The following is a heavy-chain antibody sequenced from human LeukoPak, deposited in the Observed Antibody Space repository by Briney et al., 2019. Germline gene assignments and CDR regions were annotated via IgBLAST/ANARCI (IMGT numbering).Heavy chain of an antibody. V-gene: IGHV3-33*08. CDR2: IWYDGSNK. CDR1: GFTVSSYG. D-gene: IGHD3-22*01. J-gene: IGHJ4*02. CDR3: ARVTYSSGYYFDY. Sequence: GGFLRLSCAASGFTVSSYGMHWVRQAPGKGLEWVAVIWYDGSNKYYADSVKGRFTISRDNSKNTLYLQMNSLRAEDTAVYYCARVTYSSGYYFDYWGQGTLVTVSS.